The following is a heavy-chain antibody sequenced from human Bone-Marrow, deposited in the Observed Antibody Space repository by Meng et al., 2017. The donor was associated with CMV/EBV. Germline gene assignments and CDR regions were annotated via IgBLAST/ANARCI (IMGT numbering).Heavy chain of an antibody. CDR1: GYTFTSYG. J-gene: IGHJ5*02. V-gene: IGHV1-18*01. D-gene: IGHD4-17*01. CDR2: ISGYNGKT. Sequence: ASVKVSCKASGYTFTSYGISWVRQAPSQGLEWMGWISGYNGKTNYAQKFQDRVTMTTEKSTSTAYMELRSLRSDDTAVYYCARDLITVTPNWFDPWGQGTLVTVSS. CDR3: ARDLITVTPNWFDP.